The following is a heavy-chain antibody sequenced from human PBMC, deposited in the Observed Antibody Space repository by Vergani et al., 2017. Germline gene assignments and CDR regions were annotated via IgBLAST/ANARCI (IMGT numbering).Heavy chain of an antibody. CDR2: IRYDGSNK. J-gene: IGHJ6*02. D-gene: IGHD1-26*01. CDR3: ARPHPLTQYSGSHYYYYGMDV. Sequence: QVQLVESGGGVVQPGGSLRLSCAASGFTFSSYGMHWVRQAPGKGLEWVAFIRYDGSNKYYADSVKGRFTISRDNSKNTLYLQMNSLRAEDTAVYYCARPHPLTQYSGSHYYYYGMDVWGQGTTVTVSS. CDR1: GFTFSSYG. V-gene: IGHV3-30*02.